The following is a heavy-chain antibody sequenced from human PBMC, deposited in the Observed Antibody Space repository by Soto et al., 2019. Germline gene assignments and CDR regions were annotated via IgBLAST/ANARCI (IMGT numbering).Heavy chain of an antibody. D-gene: IGHD5-12*01. J-gene: IGHJ5*02. Sequence: QVQLVQSGAEVKKPGSSVKVSCKASGGTFSSYTISWVRQAPGQGLEWMGRIIPILGIANYAQKFQGRVTITADKSTSTAYMELSSLRSEDTAVYYCARDLGGYSGYDYHNWFDPWGQGTLVTVSS. V-gene: IGHV1-69*08. CDR2: IIPILGIA. CDR1: GGTFSSYT. CDR3: ARDLGGYSGYDYHNWFDP.